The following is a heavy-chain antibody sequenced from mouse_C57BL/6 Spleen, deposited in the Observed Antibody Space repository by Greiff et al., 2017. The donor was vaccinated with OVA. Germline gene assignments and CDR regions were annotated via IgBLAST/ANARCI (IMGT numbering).Heavy chain of an antibody. D-gene: IGHD2-3*01. CDR2: INPNNGGT. J-gene: IGHJ3*01. CDR3: ARWGDGYPWFAY. V-gene: IGHV1-18*01. Sequence: VQLKQSGPELVKPGASVKIPCKASGYTFTDYNMDWVKQSHGKSLEWIGDINPNNGGTIYNQKFKGKATLTVDKSSSTAYMELRSLTSEDTAVYYCARWGDGYPWFAYWGQGTLVTVSA. CDR1: GYTFTDYN.